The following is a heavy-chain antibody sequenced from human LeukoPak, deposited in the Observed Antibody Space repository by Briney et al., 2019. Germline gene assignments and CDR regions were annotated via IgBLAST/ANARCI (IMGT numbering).Heavy chain of an antibody. CDR2: IYYSGST. CDR3: ARYRQLDYDSNGYYYDY. D-gene: IGHD3-22*01. Sequence: SETLSLTCTVSGGSISSYYWSWIRQPPGKGLEWIGYIYYSGSTNYNPSLKSRVTISVDTSKNQFSLKLSSVTAADTAVYYCARYRQLDYDSNGYYYDYWGQGTLVTVSS. J-gene: IGHJ4*02. CDR1: GGSISSYY. V-gene: IGHV4-59*12.